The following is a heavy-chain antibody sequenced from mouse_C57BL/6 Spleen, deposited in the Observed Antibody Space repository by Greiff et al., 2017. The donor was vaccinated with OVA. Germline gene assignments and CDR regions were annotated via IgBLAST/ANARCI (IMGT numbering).Heavy chain of an antibody. CDR2: IYPGDGDT. D-gene: IGHD1-1*01. J-gene: IGHJ4*01. CDR3: ARSRYSSVDYYARDY. CDR1: GYAFSSYW. V-gene: IGHV1-80*01. Sequence: QVQLKQSGAELVKPGASVKISCKASGYAFSSYWMNWVKQRPGKGLEWIGQIYPGDGDTNYNGKFKGKATLTADKSSSTAYMQLSSLTSEDSAVYFCARSRYSSVDYYARDYWGQGTSVTVSS.